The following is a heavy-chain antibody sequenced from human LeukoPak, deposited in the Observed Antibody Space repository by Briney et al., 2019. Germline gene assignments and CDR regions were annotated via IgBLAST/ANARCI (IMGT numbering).Heavy chain of an antibody. D-gene: IGHD3-3*01. CDR1: GDSNRSGDSY. V-gene: IGHV4-39*01. J-gene: IGHJ6*02. Sequence: SETLSLTCSVSGDSNRSGDSYWGWIRQNPWKGLEWIGSIYYVGSPHYNPSLNSRQVTMSVDTLKNQFSLKLTSVTAADTAVYYCARLPITKRAMDVWGQGTTVTVSS. CDR2: IYYVGSP. CDR3: ARLPITKRAMDV.